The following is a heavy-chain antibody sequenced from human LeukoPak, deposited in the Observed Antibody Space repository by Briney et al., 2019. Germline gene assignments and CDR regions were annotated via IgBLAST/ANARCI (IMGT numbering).Heavy chain of an antibody. J-gene: IGHJ4*02. D-gene: IGHD3-3*01. Sequence: SVKVSCKASGGTFSSYAISWVRQAPGQGLEWMGRIIPIFGTANYAQKFQGRVTITTDESTSTAYMELSSLRSEDTAVYYCAREITIFGVAHFDYRGQGTLVTVSS. CDR1: GGTFSSYA. CDR2: IIPIFGTA. CDR3: AREITIFGVAHFDY. V-gene: IGHV1-69*05.